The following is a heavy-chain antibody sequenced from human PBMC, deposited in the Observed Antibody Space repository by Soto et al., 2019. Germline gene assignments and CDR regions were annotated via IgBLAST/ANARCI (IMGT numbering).Heavy chain of an antibody. J-gene: IGHJ4*02. CDR1: GGSISSSSYY. V-gene: IGHV4-39*01. Sequence: SETLSLTCTVSGGSISSSSYYWGWIRQPPGKGLEWIGSIYYSGSTYYNPSLKSRVTISVDTSRNQFSLKLSSVTAADTAVYYCAGHKVVVSLYYCDYWGQGTLGTVSS. CDR2: IYYSGST. D-gene: IGHD2-15*01. CDR3: AGHKVVVSLYYCDY.